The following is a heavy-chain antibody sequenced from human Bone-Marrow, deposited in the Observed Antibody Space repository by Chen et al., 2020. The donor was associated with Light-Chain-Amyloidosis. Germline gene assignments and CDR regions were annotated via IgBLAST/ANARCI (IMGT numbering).Heavy chain of an antibody. CDR2: ISSSSTYI. CDR3: AREDFGDYEKIDP. D-gene: IGHD4-17*01. CDR1: GFAFNSYN. Sequence: EVQLVESGGGLVKPGGSLRLSCAASGFAFNSYNMNWVRQAPGKGLEWVSSISSSSTYIYYADSMKGRFTISRDNAKNSLYLQMSNLRAEDTAVYYCAREDFGDYEKIDPWGQGTLVTVSS. V-gene: IGHV3-21*01. J-gene: IGHJ5*02.